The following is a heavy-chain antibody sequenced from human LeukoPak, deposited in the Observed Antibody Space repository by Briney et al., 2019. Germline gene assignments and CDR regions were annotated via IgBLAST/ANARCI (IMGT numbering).Heavy chain of an antibody. D-gene: IGHD6-13*01. CDR1: GGSISSGGYY. V-gene: IGHV4-31*03. Sequence: SETLSLTCTVSGGSISSGGYYWSWIRQHPGKGLEWIGYIYYSGSTYYNPSLKSRVTISVDTSKNQFSLKLSSVTAADTAVYYCARVEGSSWEGYCFDYWGQGTLVTVSS. J-gene: IGHJ4*02. CDR2: IYYSGST. CDR3: ARVEGSSWEGYCFDY.